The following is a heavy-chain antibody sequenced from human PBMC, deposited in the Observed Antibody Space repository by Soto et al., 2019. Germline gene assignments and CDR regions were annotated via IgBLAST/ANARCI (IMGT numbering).Heavy chain of an antibody. D-gene: IGHD3-22*01. CDR3: AKNIRYYYDSSGYGAFDI. V-gene: IGHV3-23*01. Sequence: PGGSLRLSCAASGFTFSSYAISWVRQAPGKGLEWVSAISGSGGSTYYADSVKGRFTISRDNSKNTLYLQMNSLRAEDTAVYYCAKNIRYYYDSSGYGAFDIWGQGTMVTVSS. CDR1: GFTFSSYA. CDR2: ISGSGGST. J-gene: IGHJ3*02.